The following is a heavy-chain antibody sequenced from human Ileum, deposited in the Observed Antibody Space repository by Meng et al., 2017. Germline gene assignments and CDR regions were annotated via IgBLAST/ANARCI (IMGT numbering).Heavy chain of an antibody. V-gene: IGHV4-31*01. CDR2: MYYSGST. D-gene: IGHD3-3*01. CDR3: ARNDLAFWYFDL. Sequence: HVQRPESGPGLVRPSPTLPLTCIVSGVSISSNVNYWSWIRQHPGKGLEWLGYMYYSGSTYYNPSINTPITISLDTSKNQFSLRLDSVTAADTAVYFCARNDLAFWYFDLWGRGTLVTVSS. CDR1: GVSISSNVNY. J-gene: IGHJ2*01.